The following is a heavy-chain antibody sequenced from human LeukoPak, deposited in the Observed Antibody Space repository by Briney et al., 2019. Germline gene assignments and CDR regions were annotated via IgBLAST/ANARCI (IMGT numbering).Heavy chain of an antibody. CDR2: ISSSSSYI. V-gene: IGHV3-21*01. CDR3: ASTYNWNDGFGFDP. D-gene: IGHD1-1*01. J-gene: IGHJ5*02. CDR1: GFTFSSYS. Sequence: GGSLRLSCAASGFTFSSYSMNWVRQAPGKGLEWVSSISSSSSYIYYADSVKGRFTISRGNAKNSLYLQMNSLRAEDTAVYYCASTYNWNDGFGFDPWGQGTLVTVSS.